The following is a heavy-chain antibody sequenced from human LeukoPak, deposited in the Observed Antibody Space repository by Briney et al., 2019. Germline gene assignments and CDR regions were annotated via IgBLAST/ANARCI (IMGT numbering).Heavy chain of an antibody. Sequence: SETLSLTCAVYGGSFSGYYWSWIRQPPGKGLEWIGEINHSGSTNYNPSLKSRVTISVDTSKNQFSLKLNSVTAADTAVFYCARDLTGSGWFGPWGQGTLVTVSS. CDR2: INHSGST. D-gene: IGHD3-3*01. J-gene: IGHJ5*02. CDR1: GGSFSGYY. V-gene: IGHV4-34*01. CDR3: ARDLTGSGWFGP.